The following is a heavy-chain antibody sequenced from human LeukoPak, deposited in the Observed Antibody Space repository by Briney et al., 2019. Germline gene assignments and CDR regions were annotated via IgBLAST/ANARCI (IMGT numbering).Heavy chain of an antibody. CDR3: ARTPPGRYYYGSGSAFDY. Sequence: SETLSLTCTVSGGSISSYYWSWIRQPPGKGLEWIGYIYYSGSTNYNPSLKSRVTISVDTSKNQFSLKLSSVTAADTAVYYCARTPPGRYYYGSGSAFDYWGQGTLVTVSS. V-gene: IGHV4-59*12. J-gene: IGHJ4*02. CDR2: IYYSGST. D-gene: IGHD3-10*01. CDR1: GGSISSYY.